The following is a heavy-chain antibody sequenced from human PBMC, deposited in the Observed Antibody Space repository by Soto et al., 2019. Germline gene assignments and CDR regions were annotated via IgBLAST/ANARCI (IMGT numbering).Heavy chain of an antibody. Sequence: ASVKVSCKTSGYTFMNYTMNWVRQAPGQGLEWMGWISAYNGNTNYAQKLQGRVTMTTDTSTSTAYMELRSLRSDDTAVYYCAIRQRYGDFDYWGQGTLDTVSS. CDR2: ISAYNGNT. CDR1: GYTFMNYT. J-gene: IGHJ4*02. V-gene: IGHV1-18*01. D-gene: IGHD4-17*01. CDR3: AIRQRYGDFDY.